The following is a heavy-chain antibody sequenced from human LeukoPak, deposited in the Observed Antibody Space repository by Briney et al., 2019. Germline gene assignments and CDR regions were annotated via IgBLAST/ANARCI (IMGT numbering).Heavy chain of an antibody. CDR3: ATTPYYDILTGYPTGFDY. V-gene: IGHV3-48*03. CDR1: GFTFSNYA. Sequence: PGGSLRLSCAASGFTFSNYAMNWVRQAPGKGLEWISYINSGGSTIYYADSVKGRFTISRDNAKNSLSLQMNSLRAEDTAVYYCATTPYYDILTGYPTGFDYWGQGTLVTVSS. J-gene: IGHJ4*02. CDR2: INSGGSTI. D-gene: IGHD3-9*01.